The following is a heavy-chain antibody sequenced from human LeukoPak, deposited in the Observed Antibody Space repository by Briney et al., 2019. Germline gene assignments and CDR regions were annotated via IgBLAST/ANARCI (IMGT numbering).Heavy chain of an antibody. CDR2: IKGDGSET. V-gene: IGHV3-7*05. Sequence: GGSLRLSCAASGSTFSADFMTWVRQAPGKGLEWVANIKGDGSETYYMDSLKGRFTISRDNAKNSLYLQMNSLRADDTAVYFCARGFGNFYWGQGTLVTVSS. J-gene: IGHJ4*02. CDR1: GSTFSADF. CDR3: ARGFGNFY. D-gene: IGHD3-16*01.